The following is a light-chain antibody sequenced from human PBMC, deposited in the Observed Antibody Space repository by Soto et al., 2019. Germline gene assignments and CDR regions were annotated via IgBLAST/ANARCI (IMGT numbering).Light chain of an antibody. CDR1: QSVSSSY. Sequence: DIVLTQSPGTLSLSPGERATLSCTASQSVSSSYLAWYQQKPGQAPRLLIYGASSRATGIPDRFSGSGSGTDFTLTISRLEPEDFAVYYCQQYGSSRTFGQGTK. CDR2: GAS. V-gene: IGKV3-20*01. CDR3: QQYGSSRT. J-gene: IGKJ1*01.